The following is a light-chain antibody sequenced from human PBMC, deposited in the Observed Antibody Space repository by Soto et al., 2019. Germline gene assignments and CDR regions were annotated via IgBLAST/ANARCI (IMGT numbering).Light chain of an antibody. J-gene: IGLJ3*02. Sequence: QSALTQPASVSGSPGQSITISCTGTSSDVGGYNYVSWYQQHPGKAPKLMIYEVSNRPSGVSNRFSGSKSVNTASLTISVLQAEDEADYYCSSYTSSSTWVFGGGTKLTVL. V-gene: IGLV2-14*01. CDR1: SSDVGGYNY. CDR2: EVS. CDR3: SSYTSSSTWV.